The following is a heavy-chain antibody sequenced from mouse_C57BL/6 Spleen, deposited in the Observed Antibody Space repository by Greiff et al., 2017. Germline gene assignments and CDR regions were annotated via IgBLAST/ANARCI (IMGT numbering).Heavy chain of an antibody. Sequence: QVQLQQPGAELVRPGSSVKLSCKASGYTFTSYWMHWVKQRPIQGLEWIGNIDPSDSETHYNQKFKDKATLTVDKSSSTAYMQLSSLTSEDSAVYYCARYGYDEGWFAYWGQGTLVTVSA. J-gene: IGHJ3*01. CDR3: ARYGYDEGWFAY. D-gene: IGHD2-2*01. CDR2: IDPSDSET. V-gene: IGHV1-52*01. CDR1: GYTFTSYW.